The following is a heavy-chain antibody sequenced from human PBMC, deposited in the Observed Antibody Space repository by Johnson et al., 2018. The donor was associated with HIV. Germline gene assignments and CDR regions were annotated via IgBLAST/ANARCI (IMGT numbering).Heavy chain of an antibody. V-gene: IGHV3-30*02. D-gene: IGHD2-15*01. CDR3: GGVGRTGSAFDM. CDR2: IRYDGSNK. J-gene: IGHJ3*02. Sequence: QVQLVESGGGVVQPGGSLRLSCVASGFTFSSYGMHWVRQAPGKGLEWVAFIRYDGSNKYYADSVKGRFTISRDNSKHTLYLQMNTLRAEETAVYYCGGVGRTGSAFDMWGLGTMVTVSS. CDR1: GFTFSSYG.